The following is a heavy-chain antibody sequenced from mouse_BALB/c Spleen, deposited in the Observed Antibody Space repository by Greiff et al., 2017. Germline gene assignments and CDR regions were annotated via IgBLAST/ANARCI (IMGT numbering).Heavy chain of an antibody. Sequence: VQLKESGGGLVKPGGSLKLSCAASGFTFSSYAMSWVRQSPEKRLEWVAEISSGGSYTYYPDTVTGRFTISRDNAKNTLYLEMSSLRSEDTAMYYCARGHYDKRAWFAYWGQGTLVTVSA. D-gene: IGHD2-4*01. J-gene: IGHJ3*01. V-gene: IGHV5-9-4*01. CDR3: ARGHYDKRAWFAY. CDR2: ISSGGSYT. CDR1: GFTFSSYA.